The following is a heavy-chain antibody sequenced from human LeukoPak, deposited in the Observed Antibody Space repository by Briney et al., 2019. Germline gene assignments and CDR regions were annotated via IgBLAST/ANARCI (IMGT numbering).Heavy chain of an antibody. J-gene: IGHJ4*02. CDR3: ARHWAHLDY. CDR2: IKEDGNEI. D-gene: IGHD7-27*01. V-gene: IGHV3-7*01. Sequence: ETLSLTCAVYGGSFSGYYWSWIRQPPGKGLEWVANIKEDGNEIYYVDSVKGRFTISRDNAKNSLYLQMNSLRAEDTAVYYCARHWAHLDYWGQGTLVTVSS. CDR1: GGSFSGYY.